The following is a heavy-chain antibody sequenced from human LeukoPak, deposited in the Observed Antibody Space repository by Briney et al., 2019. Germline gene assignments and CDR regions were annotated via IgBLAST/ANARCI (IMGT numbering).Heavy chain of an antibody. CDR1: GGSISSSSYY. CDR2: IYYSGST. Sequence: PSETLSLTCTVSGGSISSSSYYWGWIRQPPGKGLEWIGSIYYSGSTYYNPSLKSRVTISVDTSKNQFSLKLSSVTAADTAVYYCARAVRGQSRGYFDYWGQGTLVTVSS. CDR3: ARAVRGQSRGYFDY. D-gene: IGHD3-10*02. J-gene: IGHJ4*02. V-gene: IGHV4-39*07.